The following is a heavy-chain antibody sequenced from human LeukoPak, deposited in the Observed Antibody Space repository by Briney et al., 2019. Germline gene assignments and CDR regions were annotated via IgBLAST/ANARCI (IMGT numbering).Heavy chain of an antibody. J-gene: IGHJ4*02. Sequence: ASVKVSCKASGGTFSSYAISWVRQAPGQGLEWMGGIIPIFGTANYAQKFQGRVTITADESTSTAYMELSSLRSEDTAVYCCARGPDYYDSSGYYYYFDYWGQGTLVTVSS. D-gene: IGHD3-22*01. V-gene: IGHV1-69*13. CDR1: GGTFSSYA. CDR3: ARGPDYYDSSGYYYYFDY. CDR2: IIPIFGTA.